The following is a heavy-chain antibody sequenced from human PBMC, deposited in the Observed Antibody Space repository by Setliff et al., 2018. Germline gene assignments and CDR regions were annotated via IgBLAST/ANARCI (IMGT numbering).Heavy chain of an antibody. CDR1: GDSISDAS. CDR2: VFYNGAA. J-gene: IGHJ4*02. Sequence: SETLSLTCTVSGDSISDASIMAWIRQPPGKGLEFIGYVFYNGAAKYDPSLKSRVTMSVDTSKTQLSLKLNSMTTADTAVYYCARGGTYRYFDYWGQGALVTGSS. V-gene: IGHV4-59*01. CDR3: ARGGTYRYFDY.